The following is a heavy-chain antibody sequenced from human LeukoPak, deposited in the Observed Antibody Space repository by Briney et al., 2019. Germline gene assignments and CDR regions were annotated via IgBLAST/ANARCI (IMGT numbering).Heavy chain of an antibody. J-gene: IGHJ4*02. Sequence: PGGSLRLSCAASGFTFSSYWMSWVRQAPGKGLEWVANIKQDGSEKYYVDSVKGRFTISRDNAKNTLYLQMNSLRAEDTAVYYCARDAGNYGGGFGYWGQGTLVTVSS. CDR3: ARDAGNYGGGFGY. D-gene: IGHD4-11*01. CDR1: GFTFSSYW. V-gene: IGHV3-7*01. CDR2: IKQDGSEK.